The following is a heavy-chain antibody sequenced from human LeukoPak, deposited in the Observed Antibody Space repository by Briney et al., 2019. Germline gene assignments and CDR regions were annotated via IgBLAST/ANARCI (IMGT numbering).Heavy chain of an antibody. CDR3: ARVGGMVRGVIRSYYYMDV. CDR2: NNHSGST. CDR1: GRSFSGYY. J-gene: IGHJ6*03. V-gene: IGHV4-34*01. Sequence: KPSATLSLTCAVSGRSFSGYYWCWIRQPPGKGLEGIGENNHSGSTNYNPSLKSRVTISVDTSKNQFSLKLSSVTAADTAVYYCARVGGMVRGVIRSYYYMDVWGKGTTVTVSS. D-gene: IGHD3-10*01.